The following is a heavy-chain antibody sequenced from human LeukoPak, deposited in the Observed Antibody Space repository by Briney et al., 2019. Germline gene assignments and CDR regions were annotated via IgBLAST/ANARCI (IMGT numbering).Heavy chain of an antibody. Sequence: SETLSLTCTVSGGSISSYYWSWIRQPPGKGLEWIGYIYYSGSTNYNPSLKSRVTISVDTSKNQFSLKLSSVTAADTAVYYCARYVVVVAYFDYWGQGALVTVSS. J-gene: IGHJ4*02. CDR1: GGSISSYY. CDR2: IYYSGST. V-gene: IGHV4-59*08. D-gene: IGHD2-2*01. CDR3: ARYVVVVAYFDY.